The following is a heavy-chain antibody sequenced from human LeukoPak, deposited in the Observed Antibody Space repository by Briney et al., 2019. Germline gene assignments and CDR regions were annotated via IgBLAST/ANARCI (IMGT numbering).Heavy chain of an antibody. Sequence: GGSLRLSCAASGFTFSSYWMSWVRQAPGKGLEWVANIKQDGSEKYYVDSVKGRFTISRDNAKNSLYLQMNSLRVEDTAVYYCARGLGERGFVRYYFDCWGQGTLVTVSS. V-gene: IGHV3-7*01. CDR1: GFTFSSYW. CDR3: ARGLGERGFVRYYFDC. J-gene: IGHJ4*02. CDR2: IKQDGSEK. D-gene: IGHD3-10*01.